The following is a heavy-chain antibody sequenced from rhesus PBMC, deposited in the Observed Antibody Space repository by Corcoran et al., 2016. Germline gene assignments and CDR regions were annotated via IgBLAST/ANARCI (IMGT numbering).Heavy chain of an antibody. V-gene: IGHV4-57*02. Sequence: QLQLQESGPGLVKPSETLSLTCAVSGCSISSSNWWSWIRQPSGKGLEWFGRISGGGRRPSDNPPLKSRVTISKDTSKNQFSLKLSSVTASDTAVYYWARDWYWGDFNRFDVWGPGVLVTVSS. CDR3: ARDWYWGDFNRFDV. CDR2: ISGGGRRP. J-gene: IGHJ5-1*01. CDR1: GCSISSSNW. D-gene: IGHD3-34*01.